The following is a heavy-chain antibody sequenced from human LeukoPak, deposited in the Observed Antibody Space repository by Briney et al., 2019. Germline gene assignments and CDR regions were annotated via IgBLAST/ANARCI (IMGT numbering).Heavy chain of an antibody. CDR1: GFTFSNAW. J-gene: IGHJ4*02. D-gene: IGHD1-26*01. CDR2: IKGKTDGGTT. Sequence: GGSLRLSCAASGFTFSNAWMSWVRQAPGKGLEWVARIKGKTDGGTTDYAAPVKGRFTISRDDSESTLYLQMNSLKTEDTGVYYCTRELLNLDYWGQGTLVTVSS. V-gene: IGHV3-15*01. CDR3: TRELLNLDY.